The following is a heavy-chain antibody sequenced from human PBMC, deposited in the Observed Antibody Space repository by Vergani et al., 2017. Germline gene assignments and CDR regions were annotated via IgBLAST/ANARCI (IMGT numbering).Heavy chain of an antibody. V-gene: IGHV1-69*02. CDR3: ARGLGFGELFGDWFDP. CDR1: GGTFSSYT. D-gene: IGHD3-10*01. J-gene: IGHJ5*02. Sequence: QVQLVQSGAEVKKPGSSVKVSCKASGGTFSSYTISWVRQAPGQGLEWMGRIIPILGIANYAQKFQGRVTLTADKSTGTAYMELSSLRSEDTAVYYCARGLGFGELFGDWFDPWGQGTLVTVSS. CDR2: IIPILGIA.